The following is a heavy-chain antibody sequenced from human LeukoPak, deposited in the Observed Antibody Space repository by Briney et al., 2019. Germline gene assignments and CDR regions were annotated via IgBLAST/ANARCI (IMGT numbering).Heavy chain of an antibody. D-gene: IGHD3-10*01. Sequence: GGSLRLSCAASGLTFSNHALSWVRQAPGKGLGWVSTISSSGGSTYFADSVKGRFTISRDNAKNSLYLQMNSLRAEDTALYYCAKDLGYYYGSGGEEYGMDVWGQGTTVTVSS. CDR2: ISSSGGST. V-gene: IGHV3-23*01. CDR1: GLTFSNHA. J-gene: IGHJ6*02. CDR3: AKDLGYYYGSGGEEYGMDV.